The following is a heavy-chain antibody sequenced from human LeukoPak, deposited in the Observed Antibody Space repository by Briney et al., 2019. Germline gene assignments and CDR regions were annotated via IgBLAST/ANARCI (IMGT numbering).Heavy chain of an antibody. Sequence: GGSLRLPCATSGFIISSFAMHWVRQAPGKGLEWVALSTNDGTNTFYAESVKGRFIISRDNSQNTLYLQMDSLRPEDTAVYYCAKTGVVVVGAVHNYYYYMDVWGKGTTVTVSS. CDR3: AKTGVVVVGAVHNYYYYMDV. CDR1: GFIISSFA. V-gene: IGHV3-30*02. D-gene: IGHD2-2*01. CDR2: STNDGTNT. J-gene: IGHJ6*03.